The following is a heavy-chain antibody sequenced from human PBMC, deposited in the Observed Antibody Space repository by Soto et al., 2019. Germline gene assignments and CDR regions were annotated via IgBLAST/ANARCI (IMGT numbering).Heavy chain of an antibody. CDR3: ASPKRMGYYVY. V-gene: IGHV3-23*01. CDR1: GFTFSSYA. CDR2: IRGRGGST. J-gene: IGHJ4*02. Sequence: PGGPLRLSCAASGFTFSSYAMSWVRQAPGKGLEWVSAIRGRGGSTYYADSVTGQFTISRDNSKNTPYLKMNSPRAEDTAVYYCASPKRMGYYVYWGQGTLVTVSS. D-gene: IGHD3-3*01.